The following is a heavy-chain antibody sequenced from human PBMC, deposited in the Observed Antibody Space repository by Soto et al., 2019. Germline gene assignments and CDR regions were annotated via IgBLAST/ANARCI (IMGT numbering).Heavy chain of an antibody. Sequence: PXESLKISFKGSGYSFTSYWIGWVRQIPGKGLEWMGIIYPGDSDTRYSPSFQGQVTISADKSISTAYLQWSSLKASDTAMYYCARRGGEDYYYYGMDVWGQGTTVTVSS. V-gene: IGHV5-51*01. CDR3: ARRGGEDYYYYGMDV. J-gene: IGHJ6*02. CDR2: IYPGDSDT. D-gene: IGHD2-21*01. CDR1: GYSFTSYW.